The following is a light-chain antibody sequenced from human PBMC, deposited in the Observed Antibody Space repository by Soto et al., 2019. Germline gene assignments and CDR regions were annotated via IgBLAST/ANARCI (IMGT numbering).Light chain of an antibody. CDR1: QSVSSY. V-gene: IGKV3-11*01. CDR3: QQRSNWPPMYT. Sequence: EIVLTQSPATLSLSPGERATLSCRASQSVSSYLAWYQQKPGQAPRLLIYDASNRATGIPARFSGSGSGTDFSLTISCLEPEDFAVYYCQQRSNWPPMYTFGQGTKLVIK. J-gene: IGKJ2*01. CDR2: DAS.